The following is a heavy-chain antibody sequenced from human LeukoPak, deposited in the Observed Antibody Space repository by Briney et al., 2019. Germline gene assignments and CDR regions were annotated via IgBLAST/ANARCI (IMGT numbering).Heavy chain of an antibody. CDR1: GFTFSSYA. V-gene: IGHV3-30-3*01. D-gene: IGHD3-3*01. CDR2: ISYDGSNK. J-gene: IGHJ4*02. Sequence: GGSLRLSCAASGFTFSSYAMHWVRQAPGKGLEWVAVISYDGSNKYYADSVKGRFTISRDNSKNTLYLQMNSLRAEDTAVYYCARDRVDFSSLDYWGQGTLVTVSS. CDR3: ARDRVDFSSLDY.